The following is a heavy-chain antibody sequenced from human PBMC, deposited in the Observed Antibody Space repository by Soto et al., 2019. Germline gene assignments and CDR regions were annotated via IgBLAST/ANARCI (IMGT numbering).Heavy chain of an antibody. D-gene: IGHD3-10*01. CDR2: ISAYNGNT. Sequence: ASVKVSCKASGYTFTSYGISWVRQALGQGLEWMGWISAYNGNTNYAQKLQGRVTMTTDTSTSTAYMELRSLRSDDTAVYYCARAHYGSGSYRHFDYWGQGTLVTVSS. CDR3: ARAHYGSGSYRHFDY. V-gene: IGHV1-18*04. CDR1: GYTFTSYG. J-gene: IGHJ4*02.